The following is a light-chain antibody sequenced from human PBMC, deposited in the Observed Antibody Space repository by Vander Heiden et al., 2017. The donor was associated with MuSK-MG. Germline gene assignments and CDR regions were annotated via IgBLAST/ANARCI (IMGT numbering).Light chain of an antibody. CDR1: QSIRSS. CDR3: QEYDTYST. V-gene: IGKV1-5*03. J-gene: IGKJ2*01. Sequence: DIQMTQFPSTLSASVGDRVTITCRASQSIRSSLAWYQQKPEKTPKLLIYKASTLESGVPSRSSGSGFGTEFTLTISSLQPDDFATYYCQEYDTYSTFGQGTKVDIK. CDR2: KAS.